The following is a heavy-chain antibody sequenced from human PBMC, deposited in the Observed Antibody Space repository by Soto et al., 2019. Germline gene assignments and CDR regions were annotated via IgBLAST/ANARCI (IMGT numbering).Heavy chain of an antibody. J-gene: IGHJ5*02. D-gene: IGHD2-21*01. V-gene: IGHV3-21*01. CDR3: ARHPVSPRGGGATNWFDP. Sequence: EVQLVESGGGLVKPGGSLRLSCAASGFTFSSYSMNWVRQAPGKGLEWVSSISSSSSYIYYADSVKGRFTISRDNAKNSLCLQMNSVRAEDTAVYYCARHPVSPRGGGATNWFDPWGQGTLVTVSS. CDR1: GFTFSSYS. CDR2: ISSSSSYI.